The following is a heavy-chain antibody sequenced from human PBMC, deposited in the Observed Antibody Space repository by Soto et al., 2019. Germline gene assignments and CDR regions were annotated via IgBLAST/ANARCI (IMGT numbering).Heavy chain of an antibody. CDR2: ISGSGGGT. V-gene: IGHV3-23*01. Sequence: EVQLLESGGGLVQPGGSLRLSCTASGFTFSIYGMDWVRQAPGKGLAWISAISGSGGGTYHADSVKGRFTISRDNSKNTLYLQMSSLRAEDTALYYCARDAVAREGGTQYYFDYWGQGTLVTVSS. J-gene: IGHJ4*02. D-gene: IGHD6-19*01. CDR1: GFTFSIYG. CDR3: ARDAVAREGGTQYYFDY.